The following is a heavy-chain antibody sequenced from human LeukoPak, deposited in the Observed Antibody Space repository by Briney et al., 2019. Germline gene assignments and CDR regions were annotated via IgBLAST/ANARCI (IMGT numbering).Heavy chain of an antibody. V-gene: IGHV4-39*01. CDR1: GGSISSSSYY. D-gene: IGHD3-10*01. J-gene: IGHJ4*02. CDR3: ARIPLWFGEAGFDY. Sequence: SETLSLTCTVSGGSISSSSYYWGWTRQPPGKGLEWIGSIYYSGSTYYNPSLKSRVSISGDTSKNQFSLRLNSVTAADTAVYYCARIPLWFGEAGFDYWGQGTLVTVSS. CDR2: IYYSGST.